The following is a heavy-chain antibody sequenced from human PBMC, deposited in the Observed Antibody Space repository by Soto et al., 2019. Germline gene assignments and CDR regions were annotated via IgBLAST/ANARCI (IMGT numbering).Heavy chain of an antibody. CDR2: IYYSGST. J-gene: IGHJ6*02. V-gene: IGHV4-31*03. CDR3: AREPPVVGSYYYYGMDV. D-gene: IGHD2-15*01. Sequence: QVQLRESGPGLVKPSQTLSLTCTVSGGSISSGGYYWSWTRQHPGKGLEWIGYIYYSGSTYYNPSLKSRVTISVDTSKNQFSLKLSSVTAADTAVYYCAREPPVVGSYYYYGMDVWGQGTTVTVSS. CDR1: GGSISSGGYY.